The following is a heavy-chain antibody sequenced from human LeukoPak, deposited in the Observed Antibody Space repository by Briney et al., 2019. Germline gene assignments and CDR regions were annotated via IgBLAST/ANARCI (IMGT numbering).Heavy chain of an antibody. CDR3: ATDAAAGYLGFDY. D-gene: IGHD6-13*01. CDR1: GYTLTELS. Sequence: ASVKVSCRVSGYTLTELSMHWVRQAPGKGLEWMGGFVPEDGETIYAQKFQGRVTMTEDTSTDTAYMELSSLRSEDTAVYYCATDAAAGYLGFDYWGQGTLVTVSS. V-gene: IGHV1-24*01. J-gene: IGHJ4*02. CDR2: FVPEDGET.